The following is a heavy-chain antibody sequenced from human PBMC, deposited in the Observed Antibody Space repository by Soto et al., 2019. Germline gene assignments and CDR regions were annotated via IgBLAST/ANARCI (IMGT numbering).Heavy chain of an antibody. CDR1: GGSISSYY. D-gene: IGHD4-17*01. CDR3: ARRYGVYFDY. CDR2: IYYSGST. Sequence: SETLSLTCTVSGGSISSYYWSWIRQPPGKGLEWIGYIYYSGSTNYNPSLKSRVIISVDTSKNQFSLKLSSVTAADTAVYYCARRYGVYFDYWGQGTLVTVSS. V-gene: IGHV4-59*08. J-gene: IGHJ4*02.